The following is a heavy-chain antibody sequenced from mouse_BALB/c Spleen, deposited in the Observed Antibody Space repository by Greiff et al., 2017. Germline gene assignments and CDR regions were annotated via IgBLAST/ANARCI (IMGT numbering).Heavy chain of an antibody. CDR1: GFSLTGYG. CDR3: ARGLSTVTTGFDY. Sequence: QVQLQQSGPGLVAPSQSLSITCTVSGFSLTGYGVNWVRQPPGKGLEWLGMIWGDGSTDYNSALKSRLSISKDNSKSQVFLKMNSLQTDDTARYYCARGLSTVTTGFDYWGQGTTLTVSS. D-gene: IGHD2-4*01. V-gene: IGHV2-6-7*01. J-gene: IGHJ2*01. CDR2: IWGDGST.